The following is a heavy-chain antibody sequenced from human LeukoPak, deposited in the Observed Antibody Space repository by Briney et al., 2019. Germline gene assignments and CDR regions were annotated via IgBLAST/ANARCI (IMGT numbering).Heavy chain of an antibody. CDR2: IYPGGST. Sequence: GGSLRLSWAASGITVSNNYMSWVRQAPGKGLEWVSVIYPGGSTFYADSVKGRFTISRDNSKNTLYLQVDSLRDEDAAVYFCARGRAAAGHFDLWGQGTLVTVSS. D-gene: IGHD6-13*01. J-gene: IGHJ4*02. CDR1: GITVSNNY. V-gene: IGHV3-53*01. CDR3: ARGRAAAGHFDL.